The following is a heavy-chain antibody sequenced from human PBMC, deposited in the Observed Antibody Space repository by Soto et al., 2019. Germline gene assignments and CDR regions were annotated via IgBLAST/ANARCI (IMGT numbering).Heavy chain of an antibody. CDR2: IIPIFGTA. V-gene: IGHV1-69*13. CDR3: ARDMGATQPGNFAY. CDR1: GYTFTSYY. J-gene: IGHJ4*02. D-gene: IGHD1-26*01. Sequence: LVKVSCKASGYTFTSYYMHWLRQTTGQGLEWMGGIIPIFGTANYAQKFQGRVTITADESTSTAYMELSSLRSEDTAVYYCARDMGATQPGNFAYWGQGTLVTVPS.